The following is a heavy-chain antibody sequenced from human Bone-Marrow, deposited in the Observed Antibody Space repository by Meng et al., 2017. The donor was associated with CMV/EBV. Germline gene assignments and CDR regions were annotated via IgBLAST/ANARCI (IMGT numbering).Heavy chain of an antibody. CDR3: ARGQAAAGTVYYGMDV. V-gene: IGHV1-8*02. CDR2: MNPNSGNT. D-gene: IGHD6-13*01. CDR1: GYTFTSYG. J-gene: IGHJ6*02. Sequence: ASVKVSCKASGYTFTSYGISWVRQATGQGLEWMGWMNPNSGNTGYAQKFQGRVTMTRNTSISTAYMELSSLRSEDTAVYYCARGQAAAGTVYYGMDVWGQGTTVTVSS.